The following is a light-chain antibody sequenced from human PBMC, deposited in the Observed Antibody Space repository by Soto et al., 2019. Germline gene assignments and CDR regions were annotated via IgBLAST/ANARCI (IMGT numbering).Light chain of an antibody. J-gene: IGLJ2*01. CDR3: SSYTSTRV. CDR2: EVS. V-gene: IGLV2-14*03. Sequence: QSVLTQPASVSGSPGQSITISCTGTSSDVGDYKYVSWYQQHPGKAPKLMIFEVSNRPSGVSNRFSGSKSGNTASLTISGIQAEDEADYYCSSYTSTRVFGGGTQLTVL. CDR1: SSDVGDYKY.